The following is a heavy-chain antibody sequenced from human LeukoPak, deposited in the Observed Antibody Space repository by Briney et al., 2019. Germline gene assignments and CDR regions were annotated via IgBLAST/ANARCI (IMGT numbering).Heavy chain of an antibody. CDR3: ARQGSLLTGAFDI. CDR2: IYYSGST. V-gene: IGHV4-39*01. CDR1: GGSISSSSYY. D-gene: IGHD4/OR15-4a*01. Sequence: PSETLSLTCTVSGGSISSSSYYWGWIRQPPGKGLEWIGSIYYSGSTYYNPSLKSRVTISVDTSKNQFSLKLSSVTAADTAVYYCARQGSLLTGAFDIWGQGTMVTVSS. J-gene: IGHJ3*02.